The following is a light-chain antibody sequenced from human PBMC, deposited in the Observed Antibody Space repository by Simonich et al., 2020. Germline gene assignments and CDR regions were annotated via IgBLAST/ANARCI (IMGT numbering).Light chain of an antibody. CDR3: QVWDSSSDVV. CDR1: NIGSKS. V-gene: IGLV3-21*03. Sequence: SYVLTQPPSVSVAPGKTARITCGGNNIGSKSVHWYQQKPGQAPVLVVYDDSGRPSGIPERFSGSNSGNTATLTISRVEAGDEADYYCQVWDSSSDVVFGGGTKLTVL. CDR2: DDS. J-gene: IGLJ2*01.